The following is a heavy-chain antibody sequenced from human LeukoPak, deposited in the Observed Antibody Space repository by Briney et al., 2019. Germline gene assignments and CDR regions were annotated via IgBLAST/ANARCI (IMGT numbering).Heavy chain of an antibody. CDR3: ARGVTIPPLPTRVSDY. V-gene: IGHV4-4*07. CDR2: IYTSGST. D-gene: IGHD3-9*01. Sequence: SETLSLTCTVSGGSISSYYWSWIRQPAGKGLEWIGRIYTSGSTNYNPSLKSRVTISVDTSKNQFSLKLSSVTAADTAVHYCARGVTIPPLPTRVSDYWGQGTLVTVSS. CDR1: GGSISSYY. J-gene: IGHJ4*02.